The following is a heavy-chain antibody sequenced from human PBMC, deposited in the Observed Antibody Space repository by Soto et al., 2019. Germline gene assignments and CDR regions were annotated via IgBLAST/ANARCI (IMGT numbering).Heavy chain of an antibody. V-gene: IGHV3-48*01. Sequence: GGSLRLSCAASGFTFSSYSMNWVRQAPGKGLEWVSYISSSSSTIYYADSVKGRFTISRDNAKNSLYLQMNSLRAEDTAVYYCARIDYDILTGYYRREVAGYYYMDVWGKGTTVTVSS. J-gene: IGHJ6*03. CDR2: ISSSSSTI. D-gene: IGHD3-9*01. CDR3: ARIDYDILTGYYRREVAGYYYMDV. CDR1: GFTFSSYS.